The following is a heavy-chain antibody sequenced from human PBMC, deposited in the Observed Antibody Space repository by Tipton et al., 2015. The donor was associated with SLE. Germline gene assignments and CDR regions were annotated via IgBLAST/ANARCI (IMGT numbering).Heavy chain of an antibody. V-gene: IGHV3-30*04. CDR1: GFTFSTYA. Sequence: SLRLSCAASGFTFSTYAMHWVSQAPGKGLEWVAVISYDGSNKYYADSVKGRFTISRDNSKNTLYLQMNSLRAEDTAVYYCAGALILNFDYWGQGTLVTVSS. CDR3: AGALILNFDY. D-gene: IGHD2/OR15-2a*01. J-gene: IGHJ4*02. CDR2: ISYDGSNK.